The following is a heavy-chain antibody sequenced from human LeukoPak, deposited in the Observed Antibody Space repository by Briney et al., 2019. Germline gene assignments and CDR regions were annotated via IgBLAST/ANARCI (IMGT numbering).Heavy chain of an antibody. Sequence: SETLSLTCTVSGGSISSGGYYWSWIRQHPGKGLEWIGYIYYSGSTYYNPSLKSRVTISVDTSKNQFSLKLSSVTAADTAVYYCARSRLLPDDYFDYWGQRTLVTVSS. J-gene: IGHJ4*02. D-gene: IGHD2-15*01. CDR3: ARSRLLPDDYFDY. CDR1: GGSISSGGYY. V-gene: IGHV4-31*03. CDR2: IYYSGST.